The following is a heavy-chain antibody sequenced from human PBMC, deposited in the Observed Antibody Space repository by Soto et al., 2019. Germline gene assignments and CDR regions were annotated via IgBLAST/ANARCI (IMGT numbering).Heavy chain of an antibody. J-gene: IGHJ4*02. D-gene: IGHD1-1*01. CDR2: LNPSTGNS. CDR1: GYTFTSYD. Sequence: QVQLVQSGAEVRKPGASVKVSCEASGYTFTSYDIYCVRQATGQGLEWMGWLNPSTGNSGYAHKFQGRVTMTSDTSISTAHMELSSLRSEDTAEYYCARRAETNGWNGFGADKYYFDFWGQGTLVTVSS. V-gene: IGHV1-8*01. CDR3: ARRAETNGWNGFGADKYYFDF.